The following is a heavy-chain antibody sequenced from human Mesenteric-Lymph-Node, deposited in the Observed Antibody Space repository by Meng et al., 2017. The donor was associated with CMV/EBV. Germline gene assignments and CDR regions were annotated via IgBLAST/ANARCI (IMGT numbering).Heavy chain of an antibody. CDR1: GFTFSSYW. D-gene: IGHD6-6*01. CDR2: IKQDGSEK. J-gene: IGHJ4*02. CDR3: ATEAHYGSISSRFES. Sequence: GESLKISCAASGFTFSSYWMSWVRQAPGKGLEWVANIKQDGSEKYYVDSVKGRFTISRDNAKNSLYLQMNSLRAEDTAVYYCATEAHYGSISSRFESWGQGTVVTVSS. V-gene: IGHV3-7*01.